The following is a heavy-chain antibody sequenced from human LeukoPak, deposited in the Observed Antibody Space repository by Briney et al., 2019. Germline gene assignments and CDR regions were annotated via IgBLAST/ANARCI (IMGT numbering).Heavy chain of an antibody. Sequence: SETLSLTCAVSGYSISSGYFWGWIRQPPGKGLEWIGSIYHSRSTYYNASLRSRVTMSVDTSKNEFSLKLSFLSAADTAVYYCARDFSGYDVGYWGQGILVTVSS. J-gene: IGHJ4*02. V-gene: IGHV4-38-2*02. CDR3: ARDFSGYDVGY. CDR1: GYSISSGYF. CDR2: IYHSRST. D-gene: IGHD5-12*01.